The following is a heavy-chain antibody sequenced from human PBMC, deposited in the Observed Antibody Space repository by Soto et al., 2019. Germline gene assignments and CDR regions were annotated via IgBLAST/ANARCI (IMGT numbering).Heavy chain of an antibody. CDR2: INPNTGAT. CDR1: GYTLTDYY. CDR3: GGDPIGGGAPYYIDY. Sequence: QVQLVQSGAEVKKPGASVKVSCKASGYTLTDYYLHWVRQAPGQGLEWLGWINPNTGATNSAHKFQGRVTMTRDTSINTAYMEVRNLRSDDTAVYFCGGDPIGGGAPYYIDYWGQGTLVTVSS. D-gene: IGHD3-16*01. J-gene: IGHJ4*02. V-gene: IGHV1-2*02.